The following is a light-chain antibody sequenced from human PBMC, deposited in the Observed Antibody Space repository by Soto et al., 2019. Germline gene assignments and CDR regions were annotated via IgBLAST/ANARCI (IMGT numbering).Light chain of an antibody. V-gene: IGKV3-20*01. CDR1: QSVSSSY. CDR3: QQYGSSPLT. CDR2: GAS. J-gene: IGKJ4*01. Sequence: EIVLTQSPGTLSLSPGERATLSCRASQSVSSSYLAWYQQKPGQAPRLLIYGASSRATGIPDRFSRSGSGTDLTLTIRRLEAEDFAVYYCQQYGSSPLTFGGGTKVEIK.